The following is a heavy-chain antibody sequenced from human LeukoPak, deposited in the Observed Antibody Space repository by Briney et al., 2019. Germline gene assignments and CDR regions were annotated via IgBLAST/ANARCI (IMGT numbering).Heavy chain of an antibody. CDR1: GFTFSSYA. J-gene: IGHJ4*02. CDR2: ISGGGGST. V-gene: IGHV3-23*01. CDR3: ATSTVTTYYSDY. D-gene: IGHD4-17*01. Sequence: GGSLRLSCAASGFTFSSYAMSWVRQAPGKGLEWVSVISGGGGSTYYADSVKGRFTISRDNSKNTLYLQMNSLRAEDTAVYHCATSTVTTYYSDYWGQGTLVTVSS.